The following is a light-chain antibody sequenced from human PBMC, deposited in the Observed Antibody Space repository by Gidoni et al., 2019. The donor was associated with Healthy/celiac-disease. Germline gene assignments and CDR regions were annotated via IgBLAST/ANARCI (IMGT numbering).Light chain of an antibody. V-gene: IGLV2-14*01. CDR2: EVS. Sequence: QSALTQPASVSGSPGQSLTISCTGTSSDVGGYNYVSWYQQHPGKAPKLMIYEVSNRPSGVSKRFSGSKSGNTASLTISGRQAEDEADYYCSSYTSSSTLVVFGGGTKLTVL. CDR3: SSYTSSSTLVV. J-gene: IGLJ2*01. CDR1: SSDVGGYNY.